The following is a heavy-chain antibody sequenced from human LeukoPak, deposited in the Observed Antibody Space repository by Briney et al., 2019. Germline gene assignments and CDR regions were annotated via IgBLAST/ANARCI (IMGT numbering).Heavy chain of an antibody. J-gene: IGHJ6*03. CDR1: GYTFIGYY. V-gene: IGHV1-8*03. CDR3: ARGSFTYYYYYMDV. D-gene: IGHD2-2*01. Sequence: ASVKVSCKVSGYTFIGYYMHWVRQAAGQGLEWMGWMNPNSGNTGYAQKFQGRVTITRNTSISTAYMELSSLRSDDTAVYCCARGSFTYYYYYMDVWGKGTTVTVSS. CDR2: MNPNSGNT.